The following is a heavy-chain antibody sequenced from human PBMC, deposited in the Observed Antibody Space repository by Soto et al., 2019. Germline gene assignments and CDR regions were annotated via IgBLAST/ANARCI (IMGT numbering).Heavy chain of an antibody. CDR1: GGYISSYY. D-gene: IGHD3-9*01. CDR2: IYHSGST. CDR3: ARDYFNYDILTGYPDPNWFDP. V-gene: IGHV4-59*01. J-gene: IGHJ5*02. Sequence: SETLSLTCTVAGGYISSYYWSWIRQPPGKGLEWIGYIYHSGSTNYNPSLKSRVTISVDTSKNQFSLKLSSVTAADTAVYYCARDYFNYDILTGYPDPNWFDPWGQGTLVTVSS.